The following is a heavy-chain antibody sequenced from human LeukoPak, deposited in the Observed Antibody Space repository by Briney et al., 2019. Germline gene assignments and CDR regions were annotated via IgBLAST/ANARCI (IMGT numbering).Heavy chain of an antibody. CDR3: ASSYSSGWSDIDY. CDR2: IYYSGST. CDR1: GGSISSYY. J-gene: IGHJ4*02. D-gene: IGHD6-19*01. Sequence: PSETLSLTCTVSGGSISSYYWSWIRQPPGKGLEWIGYIYYSGSTNYNPPLKSRVTISVDTSKNQFSLELSSVTAADTAVYYCASSYSSGWSDIDYWGQGTLVTVSS. V-gene: IGHV4-59*08.